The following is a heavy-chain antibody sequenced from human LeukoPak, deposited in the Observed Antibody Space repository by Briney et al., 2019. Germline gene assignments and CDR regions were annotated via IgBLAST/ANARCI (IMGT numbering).Heavy chain of an antibody. D-gene: IGHD2/OR15-2a*01. J-gene: IGHJ3*02. CDR1: GGSISSGDYY. V-gene: IGHV4-30-4*01. CDR3: ARDAIYFGAFDI. CDR2: IYYSGST. Sequence: SETLSLTCAVSGGSISSGDYYWSWIRQPPGKGLEWTGYIYYSGSTYYNPSLKSRVTISVDTSKNQFSLKLSSVTAADTAVYYCARDAIYFGAFDIWGQGTMVTVSS.